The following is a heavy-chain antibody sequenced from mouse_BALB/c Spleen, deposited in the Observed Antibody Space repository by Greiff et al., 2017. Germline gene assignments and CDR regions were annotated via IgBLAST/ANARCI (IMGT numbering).Heavy chain of an antibody. CDR3: ARFGNSFFDY. Sequence: EVKLQESGGGLVKPGGSLKLSCAASGFTFSSYAMSWVRQSPEKRLEWVAEISSGGSYTYYPDTVTGRFTISRDNAKNTLYLEMSSLRSEDTAMYYCARFGNSFFDYWGQGTTLTVSS. CDR1: GFTFSSYA. CDR2: ISSGGSYT. J-gene: IGHJ2*01. D-gene: IGHD2-1*01. V-gene: IGHV5-9-4*01.